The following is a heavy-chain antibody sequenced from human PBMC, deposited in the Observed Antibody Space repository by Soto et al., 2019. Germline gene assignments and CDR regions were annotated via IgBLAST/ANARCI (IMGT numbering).Heavy chain of an antibody. CDR1: GDTFKNCV. V-gene: IGHV1-69*01. J-gene: IGHJ6*02. CDR3: AAELGFWKLYVV. Sequence: QVQVVQSGVEVRRPGSSVKVSCKASGDTFKNCVISWVRQAPGQGLDWMGGIIPLFGTTDFAQRFQGRLTITTAESTTTASMELSRLRSEDKATYYGAAELGFWKLYVVWGQGTIFNVYS. D-gene: IGHD7-27*01. CDR2: IIPLFGTT.